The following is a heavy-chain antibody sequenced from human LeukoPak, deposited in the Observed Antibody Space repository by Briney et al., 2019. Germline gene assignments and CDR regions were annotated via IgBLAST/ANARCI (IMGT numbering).Heavy chain of an antibody. D-gene: IGHD3-10*01. CDR1: GFTFSSYW. CDR3: AREEVLWFVELFYDY. CDR2: IKQDGSEK. Sequence: PGGSLRLSCAASGFTFSSYWMSWVRQAPGKGLEWVANIKQDGSEKYYVDSVKGRFTISRDNAKNSLYLQMNSLRAEDTAVYYCAREEVLWFVELFYDYWGQGTLVTVSS. J-gene: IGHJ4*02. V-gene: IGHV3-7*03.